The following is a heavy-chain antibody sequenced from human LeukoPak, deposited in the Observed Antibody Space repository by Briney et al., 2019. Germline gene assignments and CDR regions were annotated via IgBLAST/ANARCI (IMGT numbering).Heavy chain of an antibody. J-gene: IGHJ3*02. CDR3: ARENINAFDI. CDR2: ISSRGSII. Sequence: GGSLRLSCAASGFTFSSYWMHWVRQAPGKGLEWLSYISSRGSIIYYADSVKGRFTISRDNAKNSLYLQMNSLRAEDTAVYYCARENINAFDIWGQGTMVTVSS. D-gene: IGHD2/OR15-2a*01. V-gene: IGHV3-48*01. CDR1: GFTFSSYW.